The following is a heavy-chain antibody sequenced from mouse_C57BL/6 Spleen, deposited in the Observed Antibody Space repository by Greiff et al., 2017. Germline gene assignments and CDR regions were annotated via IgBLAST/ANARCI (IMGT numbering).Heavy chain of an antibody. J-gene: IGHJ4*01. D-gene: IGHD3-1*01. CDR2: INPSSGYT. V-gene: IGHV1-4*01. CDR3: ARLGGYAMGY. CDR1: GYTFTSYT. Sequence: VQLQQSGAELARPGASVKMSCKASGYTFTSYTMHWVKQRPGQGLEWIGYINPSSGYTKYNQKFKDKATLTGDKSSSTAYMQLSSLTSEDSAVYYCARLGGYAMGYGGQGTSVTVSS.